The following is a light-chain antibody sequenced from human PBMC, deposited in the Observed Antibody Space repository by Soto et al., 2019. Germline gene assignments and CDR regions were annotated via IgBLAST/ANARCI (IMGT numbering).Light chain of an antibody. CDR1: SSNIGSSY. CDR3: AAWDDSLSGVV. J-gene: IGLJ2*01. V-gene: IGLV1-47*01. CDR2: RNN. Sequence: QSVVTQPPSVSGTPGQRVTISCSGSSSNIGSSYVYWYQQLPGTAPKLLIYRNNQWPSGVPDRFSGSKAGTSASLVISGLRSEDEADYYCAAWDDSLSGVVFGGGTKLTVL.